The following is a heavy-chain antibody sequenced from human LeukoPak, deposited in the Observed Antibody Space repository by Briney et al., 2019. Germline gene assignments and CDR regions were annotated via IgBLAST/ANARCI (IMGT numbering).Heavy chain of an antibody. J-gene: IGHJ4*02. CDR2: ISGSGGST. D-gene: IGHD6-13*01. CDR3: AKDLLAAAVLYYFDY. V-gene: IGHV3-23*01. Sequence: GGSLRLSCAASGFTFSSYAMSWVRQAPGKGLEWASAISGSGGSTYYADSVKGRFTISRDNSKNTLYLQMNSLRAEDTAVYYCAKDLLAAAVLYYFDYWGQGTLVTVSS. CDR1: GFTFSSYA.